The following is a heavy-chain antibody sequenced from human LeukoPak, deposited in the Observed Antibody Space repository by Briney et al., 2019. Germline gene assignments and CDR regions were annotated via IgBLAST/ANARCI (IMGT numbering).Heavy chain of an antibody. CDR3: ARRYSYGYFFDY. CDR1: GGSISSYY. CDR2: IYYSGST. J-gene: IGHJ4*02. V-gene: IGHV4-59*08. D-gene: IGHD5-18*01. Sequence: SSETLSLTCTVSGGSISSYYWSWIRQPPGKGLEWIGYIYYSGSTNYNPSLKSRVTISIDTSKNHFSLRLSSVTAADTAVYYCARRYSYGYFFDYWGQGTLVTVSS.